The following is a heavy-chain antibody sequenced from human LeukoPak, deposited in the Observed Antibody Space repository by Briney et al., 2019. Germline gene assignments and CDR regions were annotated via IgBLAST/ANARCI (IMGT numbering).Heavy chain of an antibody. D-gene: IGHD2-15*01. CDR2: ISGSGGST. CDR1: GFTFSSYW. V-gene: IGHV3-23*01. J-gene: IGHJ3*02. CDR3: ATSARDILGYCSGGSCYGAFDI. Sequence: GGSLRLSCAASGFTFSSYWMSWVRQAPGKGLEWVSAISGSGGSTYYADSVKGRFTISRDNSKNTLYLQMNSLRAEDTAVYYCATSARDILGYCSGGSCYGAFDIWGQGTMVTVSS.